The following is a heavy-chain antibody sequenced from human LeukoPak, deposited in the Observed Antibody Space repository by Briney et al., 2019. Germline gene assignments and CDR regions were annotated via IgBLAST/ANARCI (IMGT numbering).Heavy chain of an antibody. CDR1: VGSFSGYY. Sequence: SETLSLTCAVYVGSFSGYYCSWIRQPPWKGLEWIGGINHSGSTNYNPFLKSRVTISVDTSKNQFSLKLSSVTAADTAVYYCARGRITMIANKYYFDYWGQGTLVTVSS. CDR3: ARGRITMIANKYYFDY. CDR2: INHSGST. V-gene: IGHV4-34*01. D-gene: IGHD3-22*01. J-gene: IGHJ4*02.